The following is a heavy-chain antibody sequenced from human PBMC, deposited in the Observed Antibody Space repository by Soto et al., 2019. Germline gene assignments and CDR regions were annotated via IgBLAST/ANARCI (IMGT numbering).Heavy chain of an antibody. D-gene: IGHD2-15*01. CDR3: ARIGDGGSNYYGMDV. Sequence: PGGSLRLSCAASGFTFSSYGMHWVRQAPGKGLEWVAVISYDGSNKYYADSVKGRFTISRDNSKNTLYLQMNSLRAEDTAVYYCARIGDGGSNYYGMDVWGQGTTVTVSS. CDR1: GFTFSSYG. J-gene: IGHJ6*02. CDR2: ISYDGSNK. V-gene: IGHV3-30*03.